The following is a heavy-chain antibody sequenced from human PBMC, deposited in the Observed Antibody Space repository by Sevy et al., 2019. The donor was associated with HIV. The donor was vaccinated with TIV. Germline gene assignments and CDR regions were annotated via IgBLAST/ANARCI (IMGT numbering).Heavy chain of an antibody. D-gene: IGHD6-6*01. J-gene: IGHJ5*02. CDR2: IYYNGHI. V-gene: IGHV4-59*08. CDR1: GGSITSLY. CDR3: ALVKARGRGSS. Sequence: SETLSLTCTVSGGSITSLYWNWIRQPPGKGLEWIVNIYYNGHINYNPSLKRRVTLSLDTSKNQFSLRLSSVTAADTAMYYGALVKARGRGSSWGQGTLVTASS.